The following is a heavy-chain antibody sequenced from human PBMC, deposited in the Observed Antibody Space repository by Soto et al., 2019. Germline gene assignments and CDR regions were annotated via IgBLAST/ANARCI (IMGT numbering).Heavy chain of an antibody. V-gene: IGHV5-51*01. CDR3: VRLKGIAVAGIGSNAFDI. J-gene: IGHJ3*02. CDR2: IYPGDSQT. Sequence: PGESLKISCKGSGYSFTNYWIGWVRLLPGKGLEWMGIIYPGDSQTKYSPSFHGQVTISADKSISTAYVQCSSLKASDTAMYYCVRLKGIAVAGIGSNAFDIWGQGTMVTVSS. D-gene: IGHD6-19*01. CDR1: GYSFTNYW.